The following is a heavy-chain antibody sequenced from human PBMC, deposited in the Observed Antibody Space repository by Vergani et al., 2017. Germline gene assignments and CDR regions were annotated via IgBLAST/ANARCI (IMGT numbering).Heavy chain of an antibody. J-gene: IGHJ4*02. D-gene: IGHD5-12*01. Sequence: QVQLQESGPGLVKASQTLSLPCRVSGGSLSSGDYYWSWIRQPPGKGLEWIGYIYYSGSTYYNPSLKSRVTISVDTSKNQFSLKLSSVTAADTAVYYCARDPHSRSGYVGGFDYWGQGTLVTVSA. CDR2: IYYSGST. CDR1: GGSLSSGDYY. V-gene: IGHV4-30-4*08. CDR3: ARDPHSRSGYVGGFDY.